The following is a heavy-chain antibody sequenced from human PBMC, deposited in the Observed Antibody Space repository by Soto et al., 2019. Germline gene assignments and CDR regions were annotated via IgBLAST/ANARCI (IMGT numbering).Heavy chain of an antibody. CDR2: IYSSGST. Sequence: LSLTCTVTGGTLSGYYWTWIRQSAGGGLEWIGRIYSSGSTNYNPSLKSRVTISLDTSMSHFSLRLRSVSAADTAVYYCARGQRFSDWFDPWGQGTLVTVSS. J-gene: IGHJ5*02. V-gene: IGHV4-4*07. D-gene: IGHD3-3*01. CDR3: ARGQRFSDWFDP. CDR1: GGTLSGYY.